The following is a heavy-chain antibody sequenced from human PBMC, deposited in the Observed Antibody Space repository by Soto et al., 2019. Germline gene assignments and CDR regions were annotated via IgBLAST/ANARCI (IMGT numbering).Heavy chain of an antibody. J-gene: IGHJ4*02. Sequence: QVQLVESGGGVVQPGRSLRLSCAASGFTFSSHSIQWVRQAPGKGLEWVAFISYDGSIKYYADSVKGRFTISRDNSKNTAYLQMNSLRAEHTAVFYCAREWSTSGDLDYWGQGTLVIVSS. D-gene: IGHD3-10*01. CDR1: GFTFSSHS. V-gene: IGHV3-30-3*01. CDR2: ISYDGSIK. CDR3: AREWSTSGDLDY.